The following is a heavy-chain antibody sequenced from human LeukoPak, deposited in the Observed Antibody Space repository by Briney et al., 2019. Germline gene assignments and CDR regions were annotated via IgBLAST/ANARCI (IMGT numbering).Heavy chain of an antibody. CDR1: GGSFSGYY. V-gene: IGHV4-34*01. J-gene: IGHJ4*01. CDR2: INHSGST. D-gene: IGHD5-24*01. CDR3: ASLDAYNKFFED. Sequence: SETLSLTCAVYGGSFSGYYWSWIRQPPGKGLEWIGEINHSGSTNYNPSLKSRVTISVDTSKNQFSLKLSSVTAADTSVYYCASLDAYNKFFEDWGQGTLVPVSS.